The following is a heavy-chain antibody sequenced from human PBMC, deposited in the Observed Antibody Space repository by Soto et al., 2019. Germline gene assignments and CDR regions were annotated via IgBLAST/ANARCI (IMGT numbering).Heavy chain of an antibody. CDR2: ISYDGSNK. CDR1: GFTFSSYG. Sequence: GGSLRLSCAASGFTFSSYGMHWVRQAPGKGLEWVAVISYDGSNKYYADSVKGRFTISRDNSKNKLYLQMNSLRAEDTAVYYCAGGLLRGPLDYCGPGTLVTVSS. CDR3: AGGLLRGPLDY. V-gene: IGHV3-30*03. D-gene: IGHD3-3*01. J-gene: IGHJ4*02.